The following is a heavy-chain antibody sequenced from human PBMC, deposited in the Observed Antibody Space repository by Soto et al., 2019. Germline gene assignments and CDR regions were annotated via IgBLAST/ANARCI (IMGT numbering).Heavy chain of an antibody. D-gene: IGHD4-4*01. Sequence: GGSLRLSCAAPGFTFSTYPMSWVRHAPGKGLEWVSGISGSGISTYYTDSVKGRFTISRDNSKNTVFLQMNSLRDEDTAVYYCVKPPVITASYYYYDVDVWGQGTTVTVSS. CDR1: GFTFSTYP. J-gene: IGHJ6*02. CDR2: ISGSGIST. CDR3: VKPPVITASYYYYDVDV. V-gene: IGHV3-23*01.